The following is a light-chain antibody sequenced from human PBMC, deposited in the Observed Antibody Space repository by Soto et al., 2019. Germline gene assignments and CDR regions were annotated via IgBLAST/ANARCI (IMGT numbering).Light chain of an antibody. J-gene: IGLJ1*01. Sequence: VLTHPPSVSAAPGQKVTISCSGSSSNIGGNSVSWYQQLPGTAPKLLIYDDNKRPSGIPDRFSGSKSGTSATLGITGFQTGDEADYYCGSWDSRLSAYVLGTGTKV. V-gene: IGLV1-51*01. CDR2: DDN. CDR1: SSNIGGNS. CDR3: GSWDSRLSAYV.